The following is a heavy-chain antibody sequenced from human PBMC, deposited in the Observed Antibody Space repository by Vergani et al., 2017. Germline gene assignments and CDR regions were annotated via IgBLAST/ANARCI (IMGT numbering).Heavy chain of an antibody. CDR1: GVTFDLYG. CDR3: AKLLAGTTYGFDS. CDR2: ISGGGAT. Sequence: EVLLLESGGGLVQSGGSLRLSCAATGVTFDLYGMGWVRQAPGKGLEWVSAISGGGATYYTDSVKGRFIISRDNSKNTLYLQMNHLRADDTAVYYCAKLLAGTTYGFDSWGLGTLVTVSS. J-gene: IGHJ4*02. D-gene: IGHD1-1*01. V-gene: IGHV3-23*01.